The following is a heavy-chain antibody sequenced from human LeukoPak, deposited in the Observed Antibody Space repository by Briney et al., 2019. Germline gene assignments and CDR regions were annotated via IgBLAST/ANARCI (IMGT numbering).Heavy chain of an antibody. CDR3: ARGYSGYDFAY. D-gene: IGHD5-12*01. CDR2: INANSGNT. CDR1: GYTFTGYY. J-gene: IGHJ4*02. Sequence: ASVKVSCKASGYTFTGYYVHWVRQAPGQGLEWMGWINANSGNTNSAQKFQGRVTMTRDTSMTTAYMDRSRLRSDDTAVYYCARGYSGYDFAYWGQGTLVTVSS. V-gene: IGHV1-2*02.